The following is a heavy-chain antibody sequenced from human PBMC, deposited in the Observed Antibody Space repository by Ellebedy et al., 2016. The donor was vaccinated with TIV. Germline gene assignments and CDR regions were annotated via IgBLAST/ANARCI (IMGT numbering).Heavy chain of an antibody. CDR2: IGRDGRAT. CDR1: GFAFDRFS. D-gene: IGHD1-1*01. CDR3: GRDERYGLDV. V-gene: IGHV3-43*01. J-gene: IGHJ6*02. Sequence: PGGSLRLSCAASGFAFDRFSMHWVRQVPGKGLEWVSLIGRDGRATFYADSVKGRFTISRDNAKDTVYLQMNSLRAEDTAVYYCGRDERYGLDVWGQGTTVIVSS.